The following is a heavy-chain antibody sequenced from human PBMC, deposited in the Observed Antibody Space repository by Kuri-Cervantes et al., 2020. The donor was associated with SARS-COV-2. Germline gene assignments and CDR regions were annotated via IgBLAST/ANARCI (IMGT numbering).Heavy chain of an antibody. CDR3: ATLFDSSGFMFDY. Sequence: LSLSCAASGFTFSDCSMHWVRQAPGKGLEWVAVISYDGSNTYYADSVKGRFTISSDNSKNTLYLQINSLRAEDTAVYYCATLFDSSGFMFDYWGQGTLVTVSS. CDR2: ISYDGSNT. CDR1: GFTFSDCS. D-gene: IGHD3-22*01. J-gene: IGHJ4*02. V-gene: IGHV3-30*04.